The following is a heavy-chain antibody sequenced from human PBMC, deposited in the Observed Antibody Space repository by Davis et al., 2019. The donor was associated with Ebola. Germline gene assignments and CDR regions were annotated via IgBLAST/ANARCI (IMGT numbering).Heavy chain of an antibody. CDR1: GSTFSNYA. D-gene: IGHD4-11*01. J-gene: IGHJ4*02. CDR2: ITCGGIDS. Sequence: GGSLRLSCAASGSTFSNYALSWVRQAPGKGLEWVSSITCGGIDSHYADSVKGRFTISRDNAKNSVYLQMTSLRAEDTAVYYCARTVDCDFWGQGSLVTVSS. V-gene: IGHV3-21*04. CDR3: ARTVDCDF.